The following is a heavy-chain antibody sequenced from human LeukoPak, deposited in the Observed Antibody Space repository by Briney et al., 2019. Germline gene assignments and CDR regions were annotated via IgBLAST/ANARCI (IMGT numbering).Heavy chain of an antibody. CDR2: INWNGGST. CDR1: GFTFSSYS. J-gene: IGHJ4*02. D-gene: IGHD3-22*01. V-gene: IGHV3-20*04. Sequence: GGSLRLSCAASGFTFSSYSMNWVRQAPGKGLEWVSGINWNGGSTGYADSVKGRFTTSRDNAKNSLYLQMNSLRAEDTALYYCARVLNYYDSSGYLDYWGQGTLVTVSS. CDR3: ARVLNYYDSSGYLDY.